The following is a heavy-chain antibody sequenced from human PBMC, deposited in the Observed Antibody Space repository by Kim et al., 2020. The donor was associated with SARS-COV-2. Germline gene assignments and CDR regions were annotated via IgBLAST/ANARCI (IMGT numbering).Heavy chain of an antibody. CDR1: GFTFSSYA. Sequence: GGSLRLSCAASGFTFSSYAMSWVRQAPGKGLEWVSAISGSGGSTYYTDSVKGRFTISRDNSKNTLYLQMNSLRAEDTAVYYCANEGRSSTIGMDVWGQGTTVTVSS. D-gene: IGHD2-2*01. V-gene: IGHV3-23*01. CDR2: ISGSGGST. CDR3: ANEGRSSTIGMDV. J-gene: IGHJ6*02.